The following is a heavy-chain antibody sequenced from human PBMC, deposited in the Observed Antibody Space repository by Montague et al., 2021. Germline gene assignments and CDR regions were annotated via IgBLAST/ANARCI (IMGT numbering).Heavy chain of an antibody. D-gene: IGHD4-23*01. Sequence: TLSLTCNVSGGAISSEGYYWSWTRQHPGKGLEWIGYIYSSGSTYYSPSLESRITISVDTSQNQFSLRLTSVTAADTAVYFCASGNDYSGNCFDYWGQGTLVTVSS. CDR3: ASGNDYSGNCFDY. V-gene: IGHV4-31*03. J-gene: IGHJ4*02. CDR1: GGAISSEGYY. CDR2: IYSSGST.